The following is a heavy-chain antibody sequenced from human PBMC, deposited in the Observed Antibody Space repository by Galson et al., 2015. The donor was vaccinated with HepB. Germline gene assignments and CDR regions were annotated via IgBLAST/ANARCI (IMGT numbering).Heavy chain of an antibody. CDR3: ARAAPDGYNPPDAFDI. Sequence: SLRLSCAASGFTFSSYWMSWVRQAPGKGLEWVANIKQDGSEKYYVDSVKGRFTISRDNAKNSLYLQMNSLRAEDTAVYYCARAAPDGYNPPDAFDIWGQGTMVTVSS. CDR2: IKQDGSEK. D-gene: IGHD5-24*01. CDR1: GFTFSSYW. J-gene: IGHJ3*02. V-gene: IGHV3-7*01.